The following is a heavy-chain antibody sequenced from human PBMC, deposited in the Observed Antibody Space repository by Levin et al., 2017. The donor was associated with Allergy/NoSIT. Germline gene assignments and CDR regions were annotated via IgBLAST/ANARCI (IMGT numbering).Heavy chain of an antibody. CDR2: ISRNSITK. J-gene: IGHJ6*02. CDR1: GLTFNNDG. V-gene: IGHV3-48*02. Sequence: GGSLRLSCAASGLTFNNDGMNWVRQAPGKGLEWLSYISRNSITKKYADSVRGRFTISRDNAKNSLYLQMDSLRDEDTAVYYCARDDGAPAGPGAFYYYGMDVWGQGTTVTVSS. CDR3: ARDDGAPAGPGAFYYYGMDV. D-gene: IGHD6-13*01.